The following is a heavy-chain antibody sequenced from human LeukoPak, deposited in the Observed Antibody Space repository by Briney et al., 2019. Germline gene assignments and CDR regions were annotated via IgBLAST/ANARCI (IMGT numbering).Heavy chain of an antibody. D-gene: IGHD3-3*01. CDR2: ISAYNGNT. Sequence: ASVKVSCKASGYTFTSYGISWVRQAPGQGLEWMGWISAYNGNTNYAQKLQGRVTMTTDTSTSTAYMELRSLRSDDTAVYYCARDGTNPRWESGYRFDYWGQGTLVTVSS. CDR3: ARDGTNPRWESGYRFDY. J-gene: IGHJ4*02. V-gene: IGHV1-18*01. CDR1: GYTFTSYG.